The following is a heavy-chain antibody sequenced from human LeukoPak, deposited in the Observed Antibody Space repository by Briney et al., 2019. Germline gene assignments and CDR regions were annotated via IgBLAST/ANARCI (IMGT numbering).Heavy chain of an antibody. CDR1: GGSISSHY. J-gene: IGHJ4*02. D-gene: IGHD2-15*01. CDR2: IYYTGSL. CDR3: ARERAALEF. V-gene: IGHV4-59*11. Sequence: SETLSLTCTVSGGSISSHYWSWIRQPPGRGLEYIGYIYYTGSLYYNPSLESRVTISVDTSKNQFSLKLNSVTAADTAVYHCARERAALEFWGQGTLVIVSS.